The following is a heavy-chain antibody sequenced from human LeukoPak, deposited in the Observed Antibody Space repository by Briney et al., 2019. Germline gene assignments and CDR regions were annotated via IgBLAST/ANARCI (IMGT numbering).Heavy chain of an antibody. CDR1: GFTFSSYE. V-gene: IGHV3-48*03. CDR3: ARDGYLSPYYYYYYMDV. Sequence: GGSLRLSCAASGFTFSSYEMNWVRQAPGKGPEWVSYISSSGSTIYYADSVKGRFTISRDNAKNSLYLQMNSLRAEDTAVYYCARDGYLSPYYYYYYMDVWGKGTTVTVSS. J-gene: IGHJ6*03. D-gene: IGHD5-18*01. CDR2: ISSSGSTI.